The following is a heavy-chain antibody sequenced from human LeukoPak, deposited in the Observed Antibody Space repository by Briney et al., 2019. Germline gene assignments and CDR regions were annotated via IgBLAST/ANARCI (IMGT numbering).Heavy chain of an antibody. CDR2: INPNSGGT. Sequence: ASVKVSCKASGYTFTGYYMHWVRQAPGQGLEWMGWINPNSGGTNYAQKFQGRVTMTRDTSISTAYMELSRLRSDDTAVYYCARDGVVPAASDAFDIWGQGTMVTVSS. J-gene: IGHJ3*02. D-gene: IGHD2-2*01. V-gene: IGHV1-2*02. CDR3: ARDGVVPAASDAFDI. CDR1: GYTFTGYY.